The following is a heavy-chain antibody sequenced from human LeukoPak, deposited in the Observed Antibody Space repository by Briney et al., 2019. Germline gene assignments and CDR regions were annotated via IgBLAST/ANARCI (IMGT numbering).Heavy chain of an antibody. CDR3: ARGGGVGATYYYYYYMDV. Sequence: SETLSLTCTVSGGSISFYYWSWIRQPAGKGLEWIGLVYTSWNTNYNPSLKSRLTLSVDTSKNQFSLTLSSVTAADSAVYYCARGGGVGATYYYYYYMDVWGKGTTVTISS. D-gene: IGHD1-26*01. J-gene: IGHJ6*03. CDR2: VYTSWNT. CDR1: GGSISFYY. V-gene: IGHV4-4*07.